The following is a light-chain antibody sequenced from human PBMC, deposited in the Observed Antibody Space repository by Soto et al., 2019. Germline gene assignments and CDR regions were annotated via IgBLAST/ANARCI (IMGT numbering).Light chain of an antibody. Sequence: DIQMTQSPSFLSASVGDRVTITCRASQSIGKHLNWYQQNPGKAPKFLIYGASTLQSGVPSRFTGSGSGTDFTLTVNSLQAEDFATYYCQQRYTSPTTFGQGTRLEIK. CDR1: QSIGKH. V-gene: IGKV1-39*01. J-gene: IGKJ5*01. CDR2: GAS. CDR3: QQRYTSPTT.